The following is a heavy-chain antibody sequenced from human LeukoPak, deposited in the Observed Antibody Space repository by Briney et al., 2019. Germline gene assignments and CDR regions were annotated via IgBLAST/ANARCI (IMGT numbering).Heavy chain of an antibody. CDR1: GFTVRSNY. Sequence: PGGSLRLSCTASGFTVRSNYMNWVRQAPGKGLEWVSSISSSSSYIYYADSVKGRFTISRDNAKNSLYLQMNSLRAEDTAVYYCARDPFSSSWYYWGQGTLVTVSS. J-gene: IGHJ4*02. V-gene: IGHV3-21*01. D-gene: IGHD6-13*01. CDR3: ARDPFSSSWYY. CDR2: ISSSSSYI.